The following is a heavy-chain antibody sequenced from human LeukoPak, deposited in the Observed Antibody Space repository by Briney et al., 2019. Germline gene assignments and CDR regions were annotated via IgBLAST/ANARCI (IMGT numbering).Heavy chain of an antibody. D-gene: IGHD7-27*01. V-gene: IGHV4-39*01. Sequence: SETLSLTCAVSGGSISSSSYYWGWIRQPPGKGLEWIGSIYYSGSTYYNPSLKSRVTISVDTSKNQFSLKLSSVTAADTAVYYCARTGDTGYWGQGTLVTVSS. CDR1: GGSISSSSYY. J-gene: IGHJ4*02. CDR2: IYYSGST. CDR3: ARTGDTGY.